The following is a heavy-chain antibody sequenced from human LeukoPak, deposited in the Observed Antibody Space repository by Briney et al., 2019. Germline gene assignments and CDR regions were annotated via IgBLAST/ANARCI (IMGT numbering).Heavy chain of an antibody. J-gene: IGHJ4*02. CDR1: GFTFDDYA. Sequence: GGSLRLSCAASGFTFDDYAMHWVRQAPGKGLEWVSGISWNSGSIGYADSVKGRFTISRDNAKNSLYLQMNSLRAEDTALYYCAKDSPYSSRGNYFDYWGQGTLVTVSS. D-gene: IGHD6-13*01. V-gene: IGHV3-9*01. CDR2: ISWNSGSI. CDR3: AKDSPYSSRGNYFDY.